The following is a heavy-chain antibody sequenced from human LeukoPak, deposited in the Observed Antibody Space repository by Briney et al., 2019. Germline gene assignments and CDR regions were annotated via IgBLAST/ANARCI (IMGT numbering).Heavy chain of an antibody. V-gene: IGHV3-23*01. CDR1: GFTFSSYA. Sequence: GGSLRLSCAASGFTFSSYAMSWVRQAPGKGLEWVSAISGSGGSTYYADSVKGRFTISRGNSKNTLYLQMNSLRAEDTAVYYCAKTMAAAGRGYFQHWGQGTLVTVSS. D-gene: IGHD6-13*01. CDR3: AKTMAAAGRGYFQH. J-gene: IGHJ1*01. CDR2: ISGSGGST.